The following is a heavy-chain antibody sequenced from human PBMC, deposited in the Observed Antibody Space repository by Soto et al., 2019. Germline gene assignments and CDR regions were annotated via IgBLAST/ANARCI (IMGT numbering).Heavy chain of an antibody. CDR3: SRVGGYYGDYPNFDY. Sequence: QVQLQESGPGLVKPSETLSLTCIVSGSSISPYYWSWIRQPPGKGLEWIGNIYYSGSTNYNPSLKSRATISVDMSRKQFSLKLTSVTAADTAVYYCSRVGGYYGDYPNFDYWGQGTRVTVSS. V-gene: IGHV4-59*01. J-gene: IGHJ4*02. CDR2: IYYSGST. CDR1: GSSISPYY. D-gene: IGHD4-17*01.